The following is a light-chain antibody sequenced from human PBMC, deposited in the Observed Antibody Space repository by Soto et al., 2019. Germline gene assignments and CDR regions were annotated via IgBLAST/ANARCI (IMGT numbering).Light chain of an antibody. Sequence: PGERATLSCRASQSVSSPYFAWYQQKPGQAPRLLVYGASSRATGIPDRFSGSGSGTDFTLTISRLEPEDFAVYYCQQFGSSPWTFGQGTKVEIK. CDR3: QQFGSSPWT. J-gene: IGKJ1*01. V-gene: IGKV3-20*01. CDR2: GAS. CDR1: QSVSSPY.